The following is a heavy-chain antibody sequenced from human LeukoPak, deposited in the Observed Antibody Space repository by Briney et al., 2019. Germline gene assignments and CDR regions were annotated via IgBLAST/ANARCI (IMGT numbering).Heavy chain of an antibody. CDR1: GFTFSSYE. CDR2: ISSSGTTI. J-gene: IGHJ4*02. D-gene: IGHD4-17*01. V-gene: IGHV3-48*03. CDR3: ARIMITVTTSDY. Sequence: GGSLRLSCAASGFTFSSYEMNWVRQAPGKGLEWLSYISSSGTTIKYADSVKGRFTISRDNAKNSLYLQVNSLRAEDTAVYYCARIMITVTTSDYWGQGTLVTVFS.